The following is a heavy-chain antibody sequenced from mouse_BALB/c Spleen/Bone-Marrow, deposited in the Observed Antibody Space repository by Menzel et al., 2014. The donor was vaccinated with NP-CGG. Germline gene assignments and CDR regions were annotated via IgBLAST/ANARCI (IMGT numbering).Heavy chain of an antibody. Sequence: QVQLQQSGAELVKPGASVKLSCKASGYTFTSYYMYWVKQRPGQGLECIGGINPNNGNTNFSETFKSKATLTVDKSSSTAYMQLSSLTSEDSAVYYCTRRDYWGQGTTLTVSS. CDR3: TRRDY. J-gene: IGHJ2*01. V-gene: IGHV1S81*02. CDR2: INPNNGNT. CDR1: GYTFTSYY.